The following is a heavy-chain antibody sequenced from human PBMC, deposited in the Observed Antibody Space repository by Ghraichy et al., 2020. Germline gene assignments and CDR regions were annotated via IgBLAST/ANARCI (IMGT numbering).Heavy chain of an antibody. J-gene: IGHJ4*02. CDR3: AKDPAIVVVPAATPLDY. Sequence: GESLNISCAASGFTFSSYAMSWVRQAPGKGLEWVSAISGSGGSTYYADSVKGRFTISRDNSKNTLYLQMNSLRAEDTAVYYCAKDPAIVVVPAATPLDYWGQGTLVTISS. CDR2: ISGSGGST. D-gene: IGHD2-2*01. V-gene: IGHV3-23*01. CDR1: GFTFSSYA.